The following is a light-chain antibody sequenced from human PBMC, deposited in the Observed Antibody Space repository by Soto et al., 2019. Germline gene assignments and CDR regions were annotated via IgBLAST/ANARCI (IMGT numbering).Light chain of an antibody. J-gene: IGKJ1*01. V-gene: IGKV1-5*01. CDR2: DAS. CDR3: QQYENYWT. CDR1: QSISDS. Sequence: DIQMTQSPSTLSASVGDRVTITCRASQSISDSLAWYQHKPGKAPKLLIYDASNLDSGVPSRFSGSGSGTEFSLTISNLQPDDCATYYCQQYENYWTFGQGTKVDIK.